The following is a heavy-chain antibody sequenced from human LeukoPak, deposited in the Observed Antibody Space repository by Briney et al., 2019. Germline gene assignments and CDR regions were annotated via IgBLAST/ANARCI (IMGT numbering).Heavy chain of an antibody. D-gene: IGHD3-9*01. CDR3: AREYYDILTGFWVPGDY. V-gene: IGHV3-74*01. J-gene: IGHJ4*02. CDR2: INSDGSST. Sequence: GGSLRLSCAASGFTFSSYWMHWVRQAPGKGLVSVSRINSDGSSTSYADSVKGQFTISRDNAKNTLYLQMNSLRAEDTAVYYCAREYYDILTGFWVPGDYWGQGTLVTVSS. CDR1: GFTFSSYW.